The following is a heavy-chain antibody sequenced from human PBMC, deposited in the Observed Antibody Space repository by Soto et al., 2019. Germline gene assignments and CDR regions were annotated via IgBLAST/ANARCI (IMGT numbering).Heavy chain of an antibody. CDR2: IYHSGTT. J-gene: IGHJ5*02. CDR1: GFSISSGYF. Sequence: PSETLSLTCAVSGFSISSGYFWCCIRQPPGKGREWLGSIYHSGTTYDNTSVKGRVTISVDTSKNQFSLKMSSVTAADTAVYYCARDSSGYYWFDPWGQGTLVTVSS. CDR3: ARDSSGYYWFDP. D-gene: IGHD3-22*01. V-gene: IGHV4-38-2*02.